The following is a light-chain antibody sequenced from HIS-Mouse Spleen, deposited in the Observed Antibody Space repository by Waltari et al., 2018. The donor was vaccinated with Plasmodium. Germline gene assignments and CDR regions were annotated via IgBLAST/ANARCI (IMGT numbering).Light chain of an antibody. CDR3: QQSYSTPPT. CDR2: AAS. V-gene: IGKV1-39*01. Sequence: DIQMTQSPSSLSASVGDRVTITCRASQSISSYLNWYPQKPGKAPKLLIYAASSLQSGVPSRCSGSGSGTDFTLTISSLQPEDFATYYCQQSYSTPPTFGGGTKVEIK. J-gene: IGKJ4*01. CDR1: QSISSY.